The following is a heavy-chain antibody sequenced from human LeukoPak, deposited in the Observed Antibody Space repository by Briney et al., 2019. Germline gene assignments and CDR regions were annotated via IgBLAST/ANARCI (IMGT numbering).Heavy chain of an antibody. CDR3: AKERTDLYSGSYPIDAFDI. D-gene: IGHD1-26*01. V-gene: IGHV3-23*01. Sequence: GGSLRLSCAASGFTFSSYAMSWVRQAPGKGLEWVSAISGSGGSTYYAASVKGRFTISRDNSKNTLYLQMNSLRAEDTAVYYCAKERTDLYSGSYPIDAFDIWGQGTMVTVSS. J-gene: IGHJ3*02. CDR2: ISGSGGST. CDR1: GFTFSSYA.